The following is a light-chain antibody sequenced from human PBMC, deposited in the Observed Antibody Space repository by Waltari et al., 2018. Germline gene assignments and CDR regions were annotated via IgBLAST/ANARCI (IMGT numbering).Light chain of an antibody. V-gene: IGKV3-20*01. Sequence: CRASQTVRTTYLAWYQQKPGQAPTLLIYGASSRATGIPDRFSGSGCGTDFSLTISSLEPEDFAVYYCQQYDISPLTFGGGTKVEIK. J-gene: IGKJ4*01. CDR3: QQYDISPLT. CDR1: QTVRTTY. CDR2: GAS.